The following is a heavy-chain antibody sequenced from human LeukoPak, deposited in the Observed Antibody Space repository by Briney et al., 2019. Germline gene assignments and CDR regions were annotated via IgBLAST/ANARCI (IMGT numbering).Heavy chain of an antibody. CDR1: GGSISNYY. CDR3: ARQRARGHGYWYFDI. V-gene: IGHV4-4*07. CDR2: IYTSGIT. D-gene: IGHD3-10*01. J-gene: IGHJ2*01. Sequence: SETLSLTCAVSGGSISNYYWSWIRQPAGKGLEWIGRIYTSGITNYNPSLKSRVTMSVDTYKNQFSLKLRSVTAADTAVYYCARQRARGHGYWYFDIWGRGTVVTVSS.